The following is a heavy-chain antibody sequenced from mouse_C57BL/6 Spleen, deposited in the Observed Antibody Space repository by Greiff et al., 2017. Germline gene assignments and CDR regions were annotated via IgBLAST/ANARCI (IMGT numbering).Heavy chain of an antibody. D-gene: IGHD1-1*01. CDR3: AQEELYYGSSPFDY. Sequence: QVQLKQSGPELVKPGASVKISCKASGYAFSSSWMNWVKQRPGKGLEWIGRIYPGDGDTNYNGRFKGKATLTADKSSSTAYMQLSSLTSEDSAVYFCAQEELYYGSSPFDYWGQGTTLTVSS. CDR1: GYAFSSSW. J-gene: IGHJ2*01. CDR2: IYPGDGDT. V-gene: IGHV1-82*01.